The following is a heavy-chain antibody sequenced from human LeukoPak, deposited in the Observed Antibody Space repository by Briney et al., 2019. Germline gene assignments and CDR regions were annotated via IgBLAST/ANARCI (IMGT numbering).Heavy chain of an antibody. J-gene: IGHJ3*02. CDR2: IYPGDSDT. D-gene: IGHD5-18*01. V-gene: IGHV5-51*01. Sequence: GESLKISCKGSGYSFTSYWIGWVRQMPGKGLEWVGIIYPGDSDTIYSPSFQGQVPISADKSISTAYLQWSSLKASDPAMYYCASRYSYGSIDAFDIWGQGTMVTVSS. CDR3: ASRYSYGSIDAFDI. CDR1: GYSFTSYW.